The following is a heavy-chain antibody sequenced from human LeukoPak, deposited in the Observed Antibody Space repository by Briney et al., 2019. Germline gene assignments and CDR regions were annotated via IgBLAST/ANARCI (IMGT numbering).Heavy chain of an antibody. CDR3: ARHGLYCSSTSCYLFDY. V-gene: IGHV5-51*01. Sequence: AGESLKISCKGSGYSFTNYWIAWVRQMPGKGLEWVGIIYPGDSDTRYSPSFQGQVTISADKSISTAYLQWSGLKASDTAMYYCARHGLYCSSTSCYLFDYWGQGTLVTVSS. D-gene: IGHD2-2*01. CDR1: GYSFTNYW. J-gene: IGHJ4*02. CDR2: IYPGDSDT.